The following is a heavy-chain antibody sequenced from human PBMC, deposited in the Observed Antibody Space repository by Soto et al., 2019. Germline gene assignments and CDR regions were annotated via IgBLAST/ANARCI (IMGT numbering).Heavy chain of an antibody. CDR1: GGTFSTHA. J-gene: IGHJ6*02. CDR2: ITPTLGTP. D-gene: IGHD3-3*01. V-gene: IGHV1-69*01. Sequence: QVQLVQSGAEVKKPGSSVKVSCKASGGTFSTHAISWVRQAPGQGLEWLGGITPTLGTPNYAQKFQGRVTVTADEYTSTAYMELSRLTSEDTAVYYCARAAFRSGYYGYYYGMDVWGQGTAVNV. CDR3: ARAAFRSGYYGYYYGMDV.